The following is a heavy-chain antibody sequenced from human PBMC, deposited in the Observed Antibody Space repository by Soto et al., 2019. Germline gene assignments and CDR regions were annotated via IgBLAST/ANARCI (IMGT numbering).Heavy chain of an antibody. V-gene: IGHV4-31*03. CDR3: SRGILV. D-gene: IGHD2-15*01. CDR2: IYYGGTT. J-gene: IGHJ4*02. Sequence: QVQLQESGPGLVKPSQTLSLTCTVSGGSMNSGGYCWNWIRQHPGEGLEWIGCIYYGGTTSYNPSLKSRVTISVDTSKNQFSLKLSSVTAADTAVYCCSRGILVWGQGTLITVSS. CDR1: GGSMNSGGYC.